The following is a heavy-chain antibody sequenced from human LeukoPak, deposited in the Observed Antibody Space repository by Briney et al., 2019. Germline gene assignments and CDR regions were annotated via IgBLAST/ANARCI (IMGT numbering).Heavy chain of an antibody. J-gene: IGHJ4*02. CDR2: ISGSGGST. CDR1: GFTFSSYA. CDR3: AKDRPTIPQSAESPFDY. D-gene: IGHD2-2*02. V-gene: IGHV3-23*01. Sequence: GGSLRLSCAASGFTFSSYAMHWVRQAPGKGLEWVSAISGSGGSTYYADSVKGRFTISRDNSKNTLYLQMNSLRAEDTAVYYCAKDRPTIPQSAESPFDYWGQGALVTVSS.